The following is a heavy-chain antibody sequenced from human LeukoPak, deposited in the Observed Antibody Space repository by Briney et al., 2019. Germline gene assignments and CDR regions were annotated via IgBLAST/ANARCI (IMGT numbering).Heavy chain of an antibody. Sequence: GGSLRLSCAAPGFTFSSYAMSWVRQAPRKGLEWVSAISGSGGSTYYADSVKGRFTISRDNSKNTLYLQMNSLRAEDTAVYYCAKYYDFWSGYSSDAFDIWGQGTTVTVSS. CDR1: GFTFSSYA. J-gene: IGHJ3*02. V-gene: IGHV3-23*01. CDR2: ISGSGGST. D-gene: IGHD3-3*01. CDR3: AKYYDFWSGYSSDAFDI.